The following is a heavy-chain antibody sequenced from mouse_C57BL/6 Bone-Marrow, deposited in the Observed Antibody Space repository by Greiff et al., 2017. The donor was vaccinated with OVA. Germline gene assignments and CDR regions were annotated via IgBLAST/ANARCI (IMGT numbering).Heavy chain of an antibody. CDR3: ARWVIYYDYDCWYFDV. D-gene: IGHD2-4*01. V-gene: IGHV1-72*01. Sequence: QVQLQQPGAELVKPGASVKLSCKASGYTFTSYWMHWVKQRPGRGLEWIGRIDPNSGGTKYNEKFKSKATLTVDKPSSTAHMQLSSLTSEDSAVYYCARWVIYYDYDCWYFDVWGTGTTVTVSS. CDR2: IDPNSGGT. CDR1: GYTFTSYW. J-gene: IGHJ1*03.